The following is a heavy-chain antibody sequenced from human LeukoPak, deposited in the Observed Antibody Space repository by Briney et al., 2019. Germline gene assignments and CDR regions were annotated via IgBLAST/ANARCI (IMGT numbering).Heavy chain of an antibody. CDR1: GGSTSSSSYS. CDR3: ARHSAFFGVDTAWDYYGMDV. J-gene: IGHJ6*02. Sequence: SEPLSLTGTAFGGSTSSSSYSWGWTRQPPGKGLEWMGSIYYSGSTYYNPSLRSRVTISVDTSKNQFSLKLSSVTAADTAVYYCARHSAFFGVDTAWDYYGMDVWGQGTTVTVSS. D-gene: IGHD5-18*01. CDR2: IYYSGST. V-gene: IGHV4-39*01.